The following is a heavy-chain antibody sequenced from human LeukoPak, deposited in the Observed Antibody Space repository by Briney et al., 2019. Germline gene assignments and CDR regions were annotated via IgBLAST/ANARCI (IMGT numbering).Heavy chain of an antibody. Sequence: ASVKVSCKASGYTFTGYYMHWVRQAPGQGLEWMGWINPNSGGTNYAQKFQGRVTMTRNTSISTAYMELSRLRSDDTAVYYCARVRIAVAGKYYFDYWGQGTLVTVSS. D-gene: IGHD6-19*01. CDR3: ARVRIAVAGKYYFDY. CDR2: INPNSGGT. J-gene: IGHJ4*02. CDR1: GYTFTGYY. V-gene: IGHV1-2*02.